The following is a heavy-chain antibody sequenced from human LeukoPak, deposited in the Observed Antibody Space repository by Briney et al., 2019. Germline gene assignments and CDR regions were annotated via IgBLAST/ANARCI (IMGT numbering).Heavy chain of an antibody. CDR1: GYSITNGYY. D-gene: IGHD3-22*01. V-gene: IGHV4-38-2*02. J-gene: IGHJ4*02. Sequence: PSETLSLTCTVSGYSITNGYYWGWIRQSPGKGLEWIGSVYHSVSSYYNPSLESRVTISVDTSKNQFSLKLSSVTAADTAVYYCARALPYYYDSSGYTFDYWGQGTLVTVSS. CDR2: VYHSVSS. CDR3: ARALPYYYDSSGYTFDY.